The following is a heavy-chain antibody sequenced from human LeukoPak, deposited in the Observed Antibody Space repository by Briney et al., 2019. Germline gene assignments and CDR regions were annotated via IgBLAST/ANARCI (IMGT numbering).Heavy chain of an antibody. Sequence: GGSLRLSCAASGCTFSSYSMSWVRQAPGKGLEWVSGISGSGGSTYYVDSVKGRFTISGDNSKNTLYLQMNSLRAEDTAVYYCAKQGQSSRWYDFDYWGQGTLVTVSS. CDR1: GCTFSSYS. CDR2: ISGSGGST. V-gene: IGHV3-23*01. D-gene: IGHD6-13*01. J-gene: IGHJ4*02. CDR3: AKQGQSSRWYDFDY.